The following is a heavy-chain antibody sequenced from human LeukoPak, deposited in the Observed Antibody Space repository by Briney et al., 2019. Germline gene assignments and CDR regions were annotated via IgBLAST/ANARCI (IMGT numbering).Heavy chain of an antibody. D-gene: IGHD6-13*01. V-gene: IGHV4-61*02. CDR2: IYTSGST. Sequence: SQTLSLTCTVSGGSISSGSYYWSWIRQPAGKGLEWIGRIYTSGSTDYNPSLKSRVTISVDTSKNQFSLKLSSVTAADTAAYYCARGHIAAALFDYWGQGTLVTVSS. CDR1: GGSISSGSYY. J-gene: IGHJ4*02. CDR3: ARGHIAAALFDY.